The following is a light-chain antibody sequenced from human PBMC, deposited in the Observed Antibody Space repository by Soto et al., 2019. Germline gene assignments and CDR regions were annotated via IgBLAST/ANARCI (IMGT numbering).Light chain of an antibody. CDR1: SSDIGAYNY. CDR2: DVS. J-gene: IGLJ2*01. V-gene: IGLV2-14*03. CDR3: SSYTTTSPVI. Sequence: QSALTQNASVSGSPGQSITISCTGTSSDIGAYNYVSWYQQHPGKAPKLMIYDVSSRPSGLSNRFSGSKSGNTASLTISGLQAEDEADYYCSSYTTTSPVIFGGGTKVTVL.